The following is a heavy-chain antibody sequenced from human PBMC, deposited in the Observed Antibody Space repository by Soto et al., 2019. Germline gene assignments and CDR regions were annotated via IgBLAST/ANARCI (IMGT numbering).Heavy chain of an antibody. V-gene: IGHV3-7*03. Sequence: GSLRLSCAASGFTFSSYWMAWVRQSPGKGLEWVASMNRHGSDIQYVDSVRGRFTISRDNARNLLYLQMNNLRVEDTAIYYCATDTYCPATCYRGHGNWGQGTLVTVSS. CDR1: GFTFSSYW. J-gene: IGHJ4*02. CDR2: MNRHGSDI. CDR3: ATDTYCPATCYRGHGN. D-gene: IGHD2-8*02.